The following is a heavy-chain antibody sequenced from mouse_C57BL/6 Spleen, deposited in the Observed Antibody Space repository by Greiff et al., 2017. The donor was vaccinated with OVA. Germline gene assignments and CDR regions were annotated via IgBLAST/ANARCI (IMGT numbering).Heavy chain of an antibody. D-gene: IGHD4-1*01. V-gene: IGHV1-64*01. Sequence: QVQLQQPGAELVKPGASVKLSCKASGYTFTSYWMHWVKQRPGQGLEWIGMIHPNSGSTNYNEKFKSKATLTVDTASSTAYMQLSSLTSEDSAVYYCARRRDWDCDYWGQGTTLTVSS. CDR3: ARRRDWDCDY. CDR2: IHPNSGST. CDR1: GYTFTSYW. J-gene: IGHJ2*01.